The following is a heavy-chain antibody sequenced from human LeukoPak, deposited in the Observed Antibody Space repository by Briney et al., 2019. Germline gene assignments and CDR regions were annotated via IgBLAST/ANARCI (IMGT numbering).Heavy chain of an antibody. CDR3: ARDIVNSGFNLDY. J-gene: IGHJ4*02. D-gene: IGHD5-12*01. V-gene: IGHV3-33*01. CDR2: IWHDGGRK. Sequence: PGGSLRLSCVVSGFTFSTHGFHWVRQAPGKGLEWVSVIWHDGGRKEYADSVRGRFTISRDNSNLELQMNSLRAEDTAIYYCARDIVNSGFNLDYWGQGTPVTVSS. CDR1: GFTFSTHG.